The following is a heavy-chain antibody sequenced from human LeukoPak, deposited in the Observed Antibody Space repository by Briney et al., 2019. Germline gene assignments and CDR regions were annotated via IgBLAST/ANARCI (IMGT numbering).Heavy chain of an antibody. CDR1: GFTFGDYA. J-gene: IGHJ4*02. Sequence: HPGGSLRLSCTASGFTFGDYAMSWFRQAPGKGLERVGFIRSKAYGGTTEYAASVKGRFTISRDDSKSIAYLQMNSLKTEDTAVYYCTRDLGRDGYNPYYFDYWGQGTLVTVSS. D-gene: IGHD5-24*01. V-gene: IGHV3-49*03. CDR2: IRSKAYGGTT. CDR3: TRDLGRDGYNPYYFDY.